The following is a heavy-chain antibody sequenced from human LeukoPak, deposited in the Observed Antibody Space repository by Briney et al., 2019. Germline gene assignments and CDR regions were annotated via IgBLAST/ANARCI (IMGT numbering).Heavy chain of an antibody. V-gene: IGHV3-66*01. CDR2: LYSGGTT. J-gene: IGHJ4*02. D-gene: IGHD5-24*01. CDR3: AMDSSWLPLKFDY. Sequence: PGGSLRLSCAASGFIVSTNYMSWVRQAPGKGLEWVSVLYSGGTTYYADSVKGRFTISSDNSKNTLYLQMNSLRAEDTAVYYCAMDSSWLPLKFDYWGQGTLVTVST. CDR1: GFIVSTNY.